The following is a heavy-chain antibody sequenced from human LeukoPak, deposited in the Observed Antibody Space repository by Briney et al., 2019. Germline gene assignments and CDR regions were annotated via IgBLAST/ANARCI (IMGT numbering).Heavy chain of an antibody. V-gene: IGHV3-23*01. CDR2: ISGSGGST. J-gene: IGHJ5*02. CDR1: GFTFSSYA. CDR3: AKAPAAGTIWFDP. D-gene: IGHD6-13*01. Sequence: YPGGSLRLSCAAPGFTFSSYAMSWVRQAPGKGLEWVSAISGSGGSTYYADSVKGRFTISRDNSKNTLYLQMNSLRAEDTAVYYCAKAPAAGTIWFDPWGQGTLVTVSS.